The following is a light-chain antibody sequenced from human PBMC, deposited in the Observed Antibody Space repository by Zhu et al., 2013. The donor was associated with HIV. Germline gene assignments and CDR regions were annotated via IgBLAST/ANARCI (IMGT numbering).Light chain of an antibody. J-gene: IGKJ1*01. CDR3: QQYKTFPWT. Sequence: DIQMTQSPSTLSASVGDRVTITCRASQTIDDWLAWYRQKPGKAPEVLIFDASTLKTGVPSRFNGNRSGPEFTLTISSLQPDDFTTYFCQQYKTFPWTFGQGTK. V-gene: IGKV1-5*01. CDR2: DAS. CDR1: QTIDDW.